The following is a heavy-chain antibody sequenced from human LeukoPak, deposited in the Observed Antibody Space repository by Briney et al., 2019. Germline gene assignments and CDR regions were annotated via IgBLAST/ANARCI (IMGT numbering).Heavy chain of an antibody. CDR3: AKARFLDFDY. D-gene: IGHD3-3*01. Sequence: PGGSLRLSCAASGFTLSSYAMSWVRQAPGKGLEWVSAISGSGDSTYYADSVKGRFTISRDNSKNTVYLQMNSLRAEDTAVYYCAKARFLDFDYWGQGTLVTVSS. J-gene: IGHJ4*02. CDR1: GFTLSSYA. V-gene: IGHV3-23*01. CDR2: ISGSGDST.